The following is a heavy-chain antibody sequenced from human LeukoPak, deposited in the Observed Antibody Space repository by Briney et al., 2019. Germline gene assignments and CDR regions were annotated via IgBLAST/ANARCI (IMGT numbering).Heavy chain of an antibody. V-gene: IGHV3-7*01. CDR1: GFDFSDYY. J-gene: IGHJ3*02. D-gene: IGHD3-22*01. CDR3: ARVDAMIVVGGAFDI. CDR2: IKQDGSEK. Sequence: PGGSLRLSCATSGFDFSDYYMSWIRQAPGKGLEWVANIKQDGSEKYYVDSVKGRFTISRDNAKNSLYLQMNSLRAEDTAVYYCARVDAMIVVGGAFDIWGQGTMVTVSS.